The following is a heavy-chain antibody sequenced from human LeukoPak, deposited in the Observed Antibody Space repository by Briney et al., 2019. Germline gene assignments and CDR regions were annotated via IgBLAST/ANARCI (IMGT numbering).Heavy chain of an antibody. D-gene: IGHD2-2*01. CDR1: GFTFDDYG. J-gene: IGHJ6*03. V-gene: IGHV3-20*04. Sequence: GGSLRLSCAASGFTFDDYGMSWVRQAPGKGLEWVSGINWNGGSTGYADSVKGRFTISRDNAKNSLYLQMNSLRAEDTALYYCARGGYCSSTSCYGYYYYYMDVWGKGTTVTVSS. CDR3: ARGGYCSSTSCYGYYYYYMDV. CDR2: INWNGGST.